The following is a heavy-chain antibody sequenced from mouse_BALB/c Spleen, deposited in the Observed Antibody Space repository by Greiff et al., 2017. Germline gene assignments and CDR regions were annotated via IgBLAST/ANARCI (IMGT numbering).Heavy chain of an antibody. CDR1: GFTFSDYY. CDR3: ASPLYGYYAMDY. V-gene: IGHV5-4*02. CDR2: ISDGGSYT. J-gene: IGHJ4*01. D-gene: IGHD1-1*02. Sequence: VQLKQSGGGLVKPGGSLKLSCAASGFTFSDYYMYWVRQTPEKRLEWVATISDGGSYTYYPDSVKGRFTISRDNAKNNLYLQMSSLKSEDTAMYYCASPLYGYYAMDYWGQGTSVTVSS.